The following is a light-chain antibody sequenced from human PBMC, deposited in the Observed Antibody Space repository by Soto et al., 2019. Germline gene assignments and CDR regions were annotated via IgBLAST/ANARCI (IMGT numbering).Light chain of an antibody. V-gene: IGLV2-23*01. J-gene: IGLJ2*01. CDR1: TSDVGSYNL. CDR2: EGS. CDR3: CSYAGSSTSVV. Sequence: QSVLTQPASVSGSPGQSITISCTGTTSDVGSYNLVSWYQQHPGKAPKLMIYEGSKRPSGGSNRFSGSKSGNTASLTISGLQAEDEADYYCCSYAGSSTSVVFGGGT.